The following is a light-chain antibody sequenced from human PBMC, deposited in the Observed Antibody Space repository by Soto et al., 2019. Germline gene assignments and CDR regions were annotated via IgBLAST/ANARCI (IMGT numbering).Light chain of an antibody. CDR1: QSVGNW. CDR3: QQYDKWPRT. J-gene: IGKJ1*01. V-gene: IGKV3-15*01. Sequence: EIVLTQSPATLSLSPGERATLSCRASQSVGNWLFWYQQKRGQAPRLLIYGASTRATGVPARFSGSGSGTEFTLTISNLQSEDFAVYHCQQYDKWPRTFGQGTKVDIK. CDR2: GAS.